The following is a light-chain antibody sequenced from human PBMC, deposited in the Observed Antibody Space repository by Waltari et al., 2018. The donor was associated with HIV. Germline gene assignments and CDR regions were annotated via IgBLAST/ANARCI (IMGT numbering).Light chain of an antibody. CDR3: SSYTSSSTVV. CDR1: SSDGGGYNY. J-gene: IGLJ2*01. CDR2: EVS. Sequence: QSALTQPASVSGSPGQSITISCTGTSSDGGGYNYVSWYQQHPGNAPKLMIYEVSNRPSGVSNRFSGSKSGNTASLTISGLQAEDEADYYCSSYTSSSTVVFGGGTKLTVL. V-gene: IGLV2-14*01.